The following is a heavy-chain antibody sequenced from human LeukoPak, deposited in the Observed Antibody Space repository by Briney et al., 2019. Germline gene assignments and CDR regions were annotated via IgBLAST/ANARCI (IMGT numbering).Heavy chain of an antibody. D-gene: IGHD6-19*01. CDR3: ARAFSSGWYPYSIGGLWFDY. CDR1: GGPISSYY. V-gene: IGHV4-59*01. J-gene: IGHJ4*02. Sequence: SETLSLTCTVSGGPISSYYWSWIRQPPGKGLEWIGNIYYTGSTNYNPSLKSRVTISVDTSKNQFSLKLSSVTAADTAVYYCARAFSSGWYPYSIGGLWFDYWGQGTLVTVSS. CDR2: IYYTGST.